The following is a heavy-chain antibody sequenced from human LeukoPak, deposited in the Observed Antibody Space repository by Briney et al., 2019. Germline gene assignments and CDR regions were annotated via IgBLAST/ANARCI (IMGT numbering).Heavy chain of an antibody. Sequence: GGSLRLFCAASGFTFDDYGMRWVRQAPGKGLEWVSGINWNGGSTGYADSVKGRFTISRDNAKNSLYLQMNSLRAEDTALYYCARILGGYDAGYYFDYWGQGTLVTVSS. J-gene: IGHJ4*02. CDR2: INWNGGST. V-gene: IGHV3-20*04. D-gene: IGHD5-12*01. CDR3: ARILGGYDAGYYFDY. CDR1: GFTFDDYG.